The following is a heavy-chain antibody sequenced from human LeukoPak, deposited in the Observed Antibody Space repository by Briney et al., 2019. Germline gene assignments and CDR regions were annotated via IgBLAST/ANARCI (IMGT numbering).Heavy chain of an antibody. D-gene: IGHD3-22*01. V-gene: IGHV1-2*02. J-gene: IGHJ4*02. CDR1: GYTLTGYY. CDR2: INPNSGGT. Sequence: ASVKVSCKASGYTLTGYYIHWVRQAPGQGLEWMGWINPNSGGTNYAQKFQGRVTMTRDTSISTAYMELSRLRSDDTAVYYCAREYYYDSSGYSHWGQGTLVTVSS. CDR3: AREYYYDSSGYSH.